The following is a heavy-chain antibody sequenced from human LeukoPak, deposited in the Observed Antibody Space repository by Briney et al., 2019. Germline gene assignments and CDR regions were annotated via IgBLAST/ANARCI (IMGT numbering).Heavy chain of an antibody. Sequence: GASVTVSCKASGYSFTDYYMHWVRQAPGQGLEWMGWINPNSGGTNYAQKFQGRVTMTRDTSISTAYMELSRLRSDDTAVYYCARVDSTIVVVPADDAFDIWGQGTMVTVSS. J-gene: IGHJ3*02. CDR2: INPNSGGT. V-gene: IGHV1-2*02. D-gene: IGHD2-2*01. CDR3: ARVDSTIVVVPADDAFDI. CDR1: GYSFTDYY.